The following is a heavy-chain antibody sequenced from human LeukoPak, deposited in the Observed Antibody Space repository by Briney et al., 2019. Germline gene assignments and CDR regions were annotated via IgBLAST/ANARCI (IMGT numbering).Heavy chain of an antibody. J-gene: IGHJ6*03. D-gene: IGHD2-2*02. CDR3: ARLGYCSSISCYTTSYYMDV. CDR2: SSGSGGSA. CDR1: GFTFSNAW. V-gene: IGHV3-23*01. Sequence: PGGSLRLSCAASGFTFSNAWMSWVRQAPGKGLQWVSASSGSGGSAYYADSVKGRFTISRDSSRKILFLQMNSLRAEDTAVYYCARLGYCSSISCYTTSYYMDVWGKGTTVTVSS.